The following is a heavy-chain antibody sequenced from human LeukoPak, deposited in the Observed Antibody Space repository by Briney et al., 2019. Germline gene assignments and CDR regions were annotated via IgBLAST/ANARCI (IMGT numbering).Heavy chain of an antibody. CDR2: IYYSGST. Sequence: PSETLSLTCTVSGGSISSYYWSWIRQPPGKGLEWIGYIYYSGSTNYNPSLNSRVTISVDTSKNQFSLKLSSVTAADTALYYCAKDIFTGIAAAGAIDYWGQGTLVTVSS. CDR1: GGSISSYY. V-gene: IGHV4-59*12. J-gene: IGHJ4*02. CDR3: AKDIFTGIAAAGAIDY. D-gene: IGHD6-13*01.